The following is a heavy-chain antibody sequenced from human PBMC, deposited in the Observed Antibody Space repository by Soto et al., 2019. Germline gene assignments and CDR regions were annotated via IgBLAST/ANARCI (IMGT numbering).Heavy chain of an antibody. V-gene: IGHV3-53*01. Sequence: EVQLVESGGGLVQPGGSLRLSCAASGFTISNNYMNWVRQAPGKGLEWVSFIYSGDSTNYADSVKGRFTISRDNSKNSVYVQLNTLGGEDTAVYYWGGGGGATGEYYYHYYTLDVWGQGTTVTVSS. J-gene: IGHJ6*02. D-gene: IGHD1-26*01. CDR1: GFTISNNY. CDR3: GGGGGATGEYYYHYYTLDV. CDR2: IYSGDST.